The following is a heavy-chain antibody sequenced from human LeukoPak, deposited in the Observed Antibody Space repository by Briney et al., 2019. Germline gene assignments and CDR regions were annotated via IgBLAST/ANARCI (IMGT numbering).Heavy chain of an antibody. CDR2: ISWNSDTI. CDR3: ARVRDYYDSSGPFGY. CDR1: GFTFDHYA. V-gene: IGHV3-9*01. J-gene: IGHJ4*02. D-gene: IGHD3-22*01. Sequence: PGGSLRLSCTASGFTFDHYAMNWVRQAPGKGLEWVSGISWNSDTIDYADSVKGRFTISRDNAKNSLYLQMNSLRAEDTAVYYCARVRDYYDSSGPFGYWGQGTLVTVSS.